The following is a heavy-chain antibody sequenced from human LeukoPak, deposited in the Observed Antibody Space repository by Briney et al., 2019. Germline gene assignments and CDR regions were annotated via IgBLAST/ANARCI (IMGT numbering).Heavy chain of an antibody. D-gene: IGHD2-21*02. V-gene: IGHV3-48*04. Sequence: GGSLRLSCAASGFTFSSYSMNWVRQAPGKGLEWVSYISSSSTIYYADSVKGRFTISRDNAKNSLYLQMNNLRAEDTAVYYCARRAYCGGDCYTSFDYWGQGTLVTVSS. CDR2: ISSSSTI. CDR1: GFTFSSYS. CDR3: ARRAYCGGDCYTSFDY. J-gene: IGHJ4*02.